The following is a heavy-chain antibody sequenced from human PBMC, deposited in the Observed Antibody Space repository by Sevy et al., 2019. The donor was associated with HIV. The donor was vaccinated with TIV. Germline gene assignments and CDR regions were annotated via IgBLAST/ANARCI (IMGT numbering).Heavy chain of an antibody. CDR2: IGAYNGNI. Sequence: ASVKVSCKASGYTFSSFGVSWVRQAPGQGLEWMGWIGAYNGNIKYAQNLQDRVTMTTDTSTSTAYMELTSRTSDDTAVYFCARISTVRGLFNYFDPWGQGTLVTVSS. CDR1: GYTFSSFG. J-gene: IGHJ5*02. CDR3: ARISTVRGLFNYFDP. V-gene: IGHV1-18*01. D-gene: IGHD3-10*01.